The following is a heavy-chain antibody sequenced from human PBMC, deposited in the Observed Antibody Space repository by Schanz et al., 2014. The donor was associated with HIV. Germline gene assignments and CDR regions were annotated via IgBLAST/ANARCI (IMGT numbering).Heavy chain of an antibody. D-gene: IGHD6-19*01. J-gene: IGHJ3*02. CDR3: ARSPDWAGTDAFDI. CDR2: IWYDGSYK. V-gene: IGHV3-33*08. CDR1: GFTFSSFA. Sequence: VQLVESGGGLVQPGGSLRVSCVASGFTFSSFAMHWVRQAPGKGLEWAAVIWYDGSYKYYADSVKGRFTISRDNPKTTLYLQMNSLRAEDTAIYYCARSPDWAGTDAFDIWGQGTMVTVSS.